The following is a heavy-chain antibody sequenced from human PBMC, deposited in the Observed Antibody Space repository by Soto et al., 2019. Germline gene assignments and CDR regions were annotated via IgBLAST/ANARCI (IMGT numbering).Heavy chain of an antibody. V-gene: IGHV5-51*01. CDR1: GYTFTNYW. Sequence: GESLKISCKGSGYTFTNYWIGWVRQMPGKGLEWMGIIYPGDSETRYSPSFQGQVTMSADKSISTAYLQWSSLKASDSAMYYCARKYYYGAGTLDYWGQGALVTVSS. D-gene: IGHD3-10*01. CDR2: IYPGDSET. J-gene: IGHJ4*02. CDR3: ARKYYYGAGTLDY.